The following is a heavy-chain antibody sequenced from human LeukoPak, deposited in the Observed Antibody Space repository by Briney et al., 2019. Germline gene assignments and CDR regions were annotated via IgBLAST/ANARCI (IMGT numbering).Heavy chain of an antibody. CDR3: ARDFEYSSSTGVY. CDR2: IWYDGRTK. J-gene: IGHJ4*02. CDR1: GFTFSSYA. D-gene: IGHD5-12*01. V-gene: IGHV3-33*08. Sequence: GESLRLSCAASGFTFSSYAISWVRQAPGKGLEWVAVIWYDGRTKYYADSVKGRFTISRDNSKNTLYLQMNSLRAEDTAVYYCARDFEYSSSTGVYWGQGTLVTVSS.